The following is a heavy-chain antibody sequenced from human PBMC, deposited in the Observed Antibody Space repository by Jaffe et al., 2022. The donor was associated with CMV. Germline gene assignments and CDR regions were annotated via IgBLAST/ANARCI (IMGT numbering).Heavy chain of an antibody. Sequence: QVTLRESGPALVKPTQTLTLTCTFSGFSLTTSGVCVSWLRQPPGKALEWLARIDWDDDKYYRTSLKTRLTISKDTSKNQVVLTMTNMDPVDTATYYCARIVGAKGFDYWGQGTLVTVSS. CDR1: GFSLTTSGVC. D-gene: IGHD1-26*01. J-gene: IGHJ4*02. CDR3: ARIVGAKGFDY. V-gene: IGHV2-70*13. CDR2: IDWDDDK.